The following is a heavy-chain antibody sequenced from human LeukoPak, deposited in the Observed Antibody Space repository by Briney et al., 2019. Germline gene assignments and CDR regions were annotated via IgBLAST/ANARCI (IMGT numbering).Heavy chain of an antibody. J-gene: IGHJ3*02. D-gene: IGHD4-23*01. V-gene: IGHV4-39*07. Sequence: PSETLSLTCTVSGGSISSSSYYWGWIRQPPGKGLEWIGSIYYSGSTYYNPSLKSRVTISVDTSKNQFSLKLSSVTAADTAMYYCASGGSPSAFDIWGQGTMVTVSS. CDR1: GGSISSSSYY. CDR3: ASGGSPSAFDI. CDR2: IYYSGST.